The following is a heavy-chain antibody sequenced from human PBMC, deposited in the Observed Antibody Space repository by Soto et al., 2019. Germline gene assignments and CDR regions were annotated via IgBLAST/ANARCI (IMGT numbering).Heavy chain of an antibody. D-gene: IGHD5-12*01. CDR1: GGSINTFY. CDR3: AREGSYSAYNFAHGIQLWSFDF. V-gene: IGHV4-4*07. CDR2: ILSSGST. Sequence: SETLSLTCTVSGGSINTFYWSWVRQPAGKGLEWIGRILSSGSTSFNPSLESRVAMSVDTSKNHFSLNLSSVTAADMAVYYCAREGSYSAYNFAHGIQLWSFDFWGQGALVTVSS. J-gene: IGHJ4*02.